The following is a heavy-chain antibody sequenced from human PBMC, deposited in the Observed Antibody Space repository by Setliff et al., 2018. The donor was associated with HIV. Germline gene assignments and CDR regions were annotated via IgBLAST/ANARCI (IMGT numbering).Heavy chain of an antibody. V-gene: IGHV1-18*01. CDR3: ARVGPESLPYTWDDEADTFDI. CDR2: ITGYNGNT. D-gene: IGHD1-1*01. CDR1: GYIFTNYG. Sequence: GASVMVSCKASGYIFTNYGISWVRQAPGQGLEWMGWITGYNGNTNYAEKFQGRVTMTIDTSTSTAYLELRSLRSDDTAVYYCARVGPESLPYTWDDEADTFDIWGQGTMVTVSS. J-gene: IGHJ3*02.